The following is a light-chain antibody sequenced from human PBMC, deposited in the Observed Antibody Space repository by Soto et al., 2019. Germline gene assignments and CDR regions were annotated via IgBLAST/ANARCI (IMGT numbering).Light chain of an antibody. CDR1: SSNIGAGYD. CDR3: QSFDSSLSVLYV. V-gene: IGLV1-40*01. J-gene: IGLJ1*01. Sequence: QSVLTQPPSVSGAPGQRVTISCTGSSSNIGAGYDVHWYQQLPGTAPKLLIHGNSNRPSGVPDRFSGSKSGTSASLAITGLQAEDEADYYCQSFDSSLSVLYVFGTGTQLTVL. CDR2: GNS.